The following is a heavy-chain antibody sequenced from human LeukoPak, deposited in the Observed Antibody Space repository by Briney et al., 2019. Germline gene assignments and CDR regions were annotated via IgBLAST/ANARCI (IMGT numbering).Heavy chain of an antibody. CDR3: ARQRWVTGPADY. CDR2: IYFSATT. V-gene: IGHV4-39*01. D-gene: IGHD2-21*02. Sequence: SETLSLTCTVSGGSISSSSYYWGWIRQPPGKGLEWIGSIYFSATTYYNPSLKSRVTISVDTSKNQSSLKLSSVTAADTAVYYCARQRWVTGPADYWGQGTLVTVSS. J-gene: IGHJ4*02. CDR1: GGSISSSSYY.